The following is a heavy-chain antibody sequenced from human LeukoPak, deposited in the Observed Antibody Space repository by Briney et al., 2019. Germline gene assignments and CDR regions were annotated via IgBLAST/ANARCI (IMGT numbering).Heavy chain of an antibody. CDR2: IYYSGST. J-gene: IGHJ4*02. V-gene: IGHV4-59*01. Sequence: SETLSLTCTVSGGSISSYYWSWIRQPPGRGLECIGYIYYSGSTNYNPSLKSRVTISVDTSKNQFSLKLSSVTAADTAVYYCARGLVRGVITPGYWGQGTLVTVSS. CDR1: GGSISSYY. D-gene: IGHD3-10*01. CDR3: ARGLVRGVITPGY.